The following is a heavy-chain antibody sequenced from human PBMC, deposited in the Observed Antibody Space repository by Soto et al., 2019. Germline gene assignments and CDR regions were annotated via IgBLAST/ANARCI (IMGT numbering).Heavy chain of an antibody. D-gene: IGHD3-9*01. J-gene: IGHJ6*03. CDR3: AREYSYDILTGYYRPDYYYYYMDV. CDR2: IKQDGSEK. CDR1: GFTFSSYW. Sequence: GGSLRLSCAASGFTFSSYWMSWVRQAPGKGLEWVANIKQDGSEKYYVDSVKGRFTISRDNAKNSLYLQMNSLRAEDTAVYYCAREYSYDILTGYYRPDYYYYYMDVWGKGTTVTVSS. V-gene: IGHV3-7*01.